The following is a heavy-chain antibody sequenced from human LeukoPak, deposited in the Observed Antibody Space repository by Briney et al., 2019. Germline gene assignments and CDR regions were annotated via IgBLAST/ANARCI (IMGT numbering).Heavy chain of an antibody. CDR2: IYYSGSA. CDR1: GGSISRYY. V-gene: IGHV4-59*01. J-gene: IGHJ4*02. CDR3: ARGLRGIMAGFDY. Sequence: SETLSLTCTVSGGSISRYYGSWIRQPPGKGLEWIGYIYYSGSATYNPSPKSRVTISVDTSKNHLSLKLSSVTAADTAVYYCARGLRGIMAGFDYWGQGTLVTVSS. D-gene: IGHD6-19*01.